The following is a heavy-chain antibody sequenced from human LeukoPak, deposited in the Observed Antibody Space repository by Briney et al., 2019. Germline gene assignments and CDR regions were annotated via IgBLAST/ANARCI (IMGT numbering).Heavy chain of an antibody. CDR3: ASEDSNQFDY. V-gene: IGHV3-66*02. J-gene: IGHJ4*02. D-gene: IGHD4-11*01. Sequence: PGGSLRLSCAASGFTVSSNYMSWVRQAPGKGLEWVSVIYSGGSTYYADSVKGRFTISRDNSKNTLYLQMNSLRAEDTAVYYCASEDSNQFDYWGQGTLATVSS. CDR2: IYSGGST. CDR1: GFTVSSNY.